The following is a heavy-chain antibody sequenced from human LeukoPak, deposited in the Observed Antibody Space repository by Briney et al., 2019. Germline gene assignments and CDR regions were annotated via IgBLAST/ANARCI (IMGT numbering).Heavy chain of an antibody. Sequence: SETLSLTCTVSGGSISSYYWSWIRQPPGKGLEWIGYIYYSGSTYYNPSLKSRVTISVDTSKNQFSLKLSSVTAADTAVYYCARERSGTAIHFDYWGQGTLVTVSS. CDR3: ARERSGTAIHFDY. D-gene: IGHD5-18*01. CDR2: IYYSGST. V-gene: IGHV4-59*12. CDR1: GGSISSYY. J-gene: IGHJ4*02.